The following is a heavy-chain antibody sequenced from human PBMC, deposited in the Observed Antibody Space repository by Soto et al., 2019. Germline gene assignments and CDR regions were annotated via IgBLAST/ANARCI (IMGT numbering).Heavy chain of an antibody. CDR2: TYYRSKWYN. CDR3: ARGGSSVYWGYSYGYGWFDP. Sequence: SQTLSLTCAISGDSVSSNSAAWNWIRQSPSRGLEWLGRTYYRSKWYNDYAVSVKSRITINPDTSKNQFSLQLNSVTPEDTAVYYCARGGSSVYWGYSYGYGWFDPWGQGTLVTVSS. V-gene: IGHV6-1*01. J-gene: IGHJ5*02. D-gene: IGHD5-18*01. CDR1: GDSVSSNSAA.